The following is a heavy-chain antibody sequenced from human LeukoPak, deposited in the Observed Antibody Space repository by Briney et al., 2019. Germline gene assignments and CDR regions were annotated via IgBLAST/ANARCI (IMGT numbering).Heavy chain of an antibody. D-gene: IGHD5-18*01. Sequence: PGGSLRLSCAASGFTFSSYGMHWVRQAPGKGLEWVAVIWYDGSNKYYADSVKGRFTISRDNSKNTLYLQMNSLRAEDTAVHYCAKDSMETAMVALAFDIWGQGTMVTVSS. CDR3: AKDSMETAMVALAFDI. V-gene: IGHV3-33*06. J-gene: IGHJ3*02. CDR2: IWYDGSNK. CDR1: GFTFSSYG.